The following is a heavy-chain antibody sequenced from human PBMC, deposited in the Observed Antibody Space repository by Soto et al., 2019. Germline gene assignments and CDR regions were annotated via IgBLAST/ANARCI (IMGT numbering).Heavy chain of an antibody. Sequence: QVQLVQSGAEMKKPGSSVKVSCQSSGGTFNTYAMTWVRQAPGQGPEWMGDISPMFGAANYAPKFQGRVTITADESTGTSYMQLSRLTSEDTALYFCAREVQVHTPAFVYWGQGTLVTVSS. D-gene: IGHD3-10*01. V-gene: IGHV1-69*19. CDR2: ISPMFGAA. J-gene: IGHJ4*02. CDR3: AREVQVHTPAFVY. CDR1: GGTFNTYA.